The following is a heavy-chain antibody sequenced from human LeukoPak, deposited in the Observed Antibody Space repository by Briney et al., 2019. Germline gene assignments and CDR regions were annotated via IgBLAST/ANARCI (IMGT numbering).Heavy chain of an antibody. CDR3: ARNGHYHDA. D-gene: IGHD2-2*01. CDR1: GFPFSSFW. CDR2: IKHDGSES. Sequence: GGSLRLACSAAGFPFSSFWMSWVRQVPGKVLEWVANIKHDGSESHHVDYVRGRFTISTDNAKNYLYIQMTSLRAEDKAVYYCARNGHYHDAWGQGTLVTVSS. J-gene: IGHJ5*02. V-gene: IGHV3-7*01.